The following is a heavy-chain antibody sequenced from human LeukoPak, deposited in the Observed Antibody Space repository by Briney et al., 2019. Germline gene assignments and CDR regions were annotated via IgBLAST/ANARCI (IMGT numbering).Heavy chain of an antibody. CDR2: INPNSGGT. V-gene: IGHV1-2*02. D-gene: IGHD1-26*01. CDR3: ARADRLDGSPYLIGP. Sequence: ASVKVSCKTSGYSFTDYYMHWVRQAPGQGLEWMGWINPNSGGTSTAQKFQGRITMTRDTSITTVYMEVSWLTSDDTAIYYCARADRLDGSPYLIGPWGQGALVTVSS. J-gene: IGHJ5*02. CDR1: GYSFTDYY.